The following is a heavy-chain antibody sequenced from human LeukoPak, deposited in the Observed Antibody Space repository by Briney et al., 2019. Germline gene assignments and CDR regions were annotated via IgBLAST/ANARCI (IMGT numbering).Heavy chain of an antibody. D-gene: IGHD3-10*01. J-gene: IGHJ5*02. CDR2: MNPNSGTT. V-gene: IGHV1-8*03. Sequence: ASVKVSCKASGYTFTNYDINWVRQATGQGLEWMGWMNPNSGTTGYAQKFLGRVTITRNTSISTAYMELSSLTSEDTAMYYCTRGPSYHSKWVGGMWFDPWGQGTLVSVSS. CDR3: TRGPSYHSKWVGGMWFDP. CDR1: GYTFTNYD.